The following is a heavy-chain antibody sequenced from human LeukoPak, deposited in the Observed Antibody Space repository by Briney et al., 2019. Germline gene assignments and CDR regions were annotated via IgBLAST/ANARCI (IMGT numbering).Heavy chain of an antibody. J-gene: IGHJ4*02. V-gene: IGHV3-11*04. Sequence: GGSLRLSCAASGFSFSDHYMSWIRQAPGRGLEWVSYISGRSNAIYYADSVKGRFTISRDNAKNSLYLQINSLRAEDTAVYYCTTSLSPRGSFDYLGQGTLVTVSS. CDR1: GFSFSDHY. D-gene: IGHD2/OR15-2a*01. CDR3: TTSLSPRGSFDY. CDR2: ISGRSNAI.